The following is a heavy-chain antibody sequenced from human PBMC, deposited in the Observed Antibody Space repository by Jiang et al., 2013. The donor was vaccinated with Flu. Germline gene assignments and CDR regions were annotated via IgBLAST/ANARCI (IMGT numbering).Heavy chain of an antibody. V-gene: IGHV1-69*04. CDR3: AKPEGNDYGDYVLNYYYYHMDV. CDR2: IIPIVDIV. J-gene: IGHJ6*02. D-gene: IGHD4-17*01. Sequence: GAEVKKPGSSVTVSCKASGGTFSRSAIGWARQAPGQGLEWIGRIIPIVDIVNYAQKFQGRVAFTTDTSASTAYMELSSLTSEDTAVYYCAKPEGNDYGDYVLNYYYYHMDVWGQGTTVTVSS. CDR1: GGTFSRSA.